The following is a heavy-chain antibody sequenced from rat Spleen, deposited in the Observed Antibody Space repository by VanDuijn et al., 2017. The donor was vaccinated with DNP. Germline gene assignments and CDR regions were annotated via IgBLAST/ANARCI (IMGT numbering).Heavy chain of an antibody. D-gene: IGHD1-4*01. Sequence: EVQLQESGPGLVKPSQSLSLTCSVTGYSITSVYRWNWIRKFPGNKLEWMAYIDSAGSTNYNPSLRSRISITRDTSKNQIFLQVNSVTTEDTATYYCARWPGYNPPYAMDVWGQGTSVTVSS. V-gene: IGHV3-3*01. CDR3: ARWPGYNPPYAMDV. J-gene: IGHJ4*01. CDR2: IDSAGST. CDR1: GYSITSVYR.